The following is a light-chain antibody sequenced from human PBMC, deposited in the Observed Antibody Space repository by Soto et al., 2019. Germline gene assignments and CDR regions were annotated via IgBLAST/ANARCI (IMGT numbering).Light chain of an antibody. CDR1: QDISNY. V-gene: IGKV1-33*01. J-gene: IGKJ5*01. CDR3: QQYDGLPT. Sequence: DIHMTQSPSSRSASVGDRVTITCQASQDISNYLNWYQQKPRKAPKVLIYDASNLGTGVPSRFSGSGSGTDFTFSISSLQPEDVSTYYCQQYDGLPTFGQGTRLEIK. CDR2: DAS.